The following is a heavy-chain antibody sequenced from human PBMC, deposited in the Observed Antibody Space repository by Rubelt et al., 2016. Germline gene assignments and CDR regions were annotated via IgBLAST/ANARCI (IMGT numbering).Heavy chain of an antibody. J-gene: IGHJ4*02. CDR2: VSPRSGAT. CDR1: GGTFSSYA. V-gene: IGHV1-69*01. Sequence: QVQLVQSGAEVKKPGSSVKVSCKASGGTFSSYAISWVRQAPGQGLEWIGWVSPRSGATNYATKFQERVPLTKDASPSKAYMELRSLRSDDTAVYYCARDRGYCSGGTCYVPFGPSDSWGQGTLVTVSS. CDR3: ARDRGYCSGGTCYVPFGPSDS. D-gene: IGHD2-15*01.